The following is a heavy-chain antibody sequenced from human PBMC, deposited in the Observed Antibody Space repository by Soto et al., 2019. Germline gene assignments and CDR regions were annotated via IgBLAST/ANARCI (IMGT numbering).Heavy chain of an antibody. CDR1: GGSISSGDYY. Sequence: QVQLQESGPGLVKPSQTLSLTCTVSGGSISSGDYYWSWIHQHPGKGLEWIGSIYYSGSTFDNPSLKSRLTTSVDTSKNQFSLKLSSVTAADTAVYYCARAQGYCSASTCSYYFDYWGLGTLVTVSS. D-gene: IGHD2-2*01. V-gene: IGHV4-31*03. CDR3: ARAQGYCSASTCSYYFDY. J-gene: IGHJ4*02. CDR2: IYYSGST.